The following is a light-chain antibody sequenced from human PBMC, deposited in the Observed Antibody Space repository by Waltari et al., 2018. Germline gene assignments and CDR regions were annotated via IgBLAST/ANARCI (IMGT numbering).Light chain of an antibody. CDR1: QGISNP. CDR3: QQYYSTFLT. V-gene: IGKV1-NL1*01. CDR2: AAS. J-gene: IGKJ4*01. Sequence: DIQMTKLPSSLSAPEEARVTTTCRASQGISNPVAWYQQNRGKAPKLLLYAASRLESGVPSRFSGSGSGTDYTLTISSLQPEDFATYDCQQYYSTFLTCGGGTKVEIK.